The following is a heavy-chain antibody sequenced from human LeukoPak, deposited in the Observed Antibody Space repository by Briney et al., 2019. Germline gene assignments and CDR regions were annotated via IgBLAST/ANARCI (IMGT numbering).Heavy chain of an antibody. CDR1: GYIFTGYY. V-gene: IGHV1-2*02. D-gene: IGHD6-6*01. J-gene: IGHJ5*02. Sequence: ASVKVSCKASGYIFTGYYMHWVRQAPGQGLEWMGWINPNSGGTNYAQKFQGRVTMTRDTSISTAYMEVRSLRSDDTAVYYCARVGTVDSSSSFRKNWFDPWGQGTLVTVSS. CDR3: ARVGTVDSSSSFRKNWFDP. CDR2: INPNSGGT.